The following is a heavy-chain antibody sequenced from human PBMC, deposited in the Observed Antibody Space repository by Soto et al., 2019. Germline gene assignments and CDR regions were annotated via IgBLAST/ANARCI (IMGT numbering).Heavy chain of an antibody. Sequence: SDTPSRTCTASVASTRSSPYYWPLLRQPPGKVLEWIGSVYYSGSTYYSPSLKSRVTISVDMSKNQFSLKLSSVTAADTAVYYCASHIYYYNSSGYYYVLDYFDYWGQGGLVT. CDR1: VASTRSSPYY. V-gene: IGHV4-39*01. CDR2: VYYSGST. J-gene: IGHJ4*02. D-gene: IGHD3-22*01. CDR3: ASHIYYYNSSGYYYVLDYFDY.